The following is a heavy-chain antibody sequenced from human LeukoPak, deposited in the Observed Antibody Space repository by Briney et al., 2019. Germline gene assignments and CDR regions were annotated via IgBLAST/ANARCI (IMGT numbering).Heavy chain of an antibody. J-gene: IGHJ6*02. CDR3: ASSFNYYDSSGYPSGYYGMDV. V-gene: IGHV4-59*08. CDR2: IHYSGST. D-gene: IGHD3-22*01. Sequence: PSETLSLTCGVSGGSMSYYYWSWIRQAPGMGLEWIGYIHYSGSTTYNPSLKSRVTMSVDTSKNQFSLKLSSVTAADTAVYYCASSFNYYDSSGYPSGYYGMDVWGQGTTVTVSS. CDR1: GGSMSYYY.